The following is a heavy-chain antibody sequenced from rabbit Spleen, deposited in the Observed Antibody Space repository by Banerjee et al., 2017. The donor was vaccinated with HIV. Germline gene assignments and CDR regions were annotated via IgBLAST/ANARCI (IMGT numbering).Heavy chain of an antibody. V-gene: IGHV1S40*01. CDR1: GIDFSSSYW. Sequence: QSLEESGGGLVKPGASLTLTCKASGIDFSSSYWICWVRQAPGKGLEWIACIYGDSSGSTYYASWAKGRFTISKTSSTTVTLQLNSLTAADTATYFCARDSAGREDFNLWGQGTLVTVS. CDR3: ARDSAGREDFNL. D-gene: IGHD4-2*01. J-gene: IGHJ4*01. CDR2: IYGDSSGST.